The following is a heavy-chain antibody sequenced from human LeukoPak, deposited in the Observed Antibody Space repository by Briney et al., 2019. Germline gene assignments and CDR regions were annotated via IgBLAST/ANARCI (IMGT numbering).Heavy chain of an antibody. J-gene: IGHJ4*02. D-gene: IGHD3-10*01. CDR2: IYYSGST. Sequence: SETLSLTCTVSGGSININTYYWGWIRQPPGKGLEWIGSIYYSGSTYYNPSLKSRVTISVDTSKNQFSLKLSSVTAADTAVYYCARDTYYYGSGTYYFNYWGQGTLVTVSS. V-gene: IGHV4-39*07. CDR3: ARDTYYYGSGTYYFNY. CDR1: GGSININTYY.